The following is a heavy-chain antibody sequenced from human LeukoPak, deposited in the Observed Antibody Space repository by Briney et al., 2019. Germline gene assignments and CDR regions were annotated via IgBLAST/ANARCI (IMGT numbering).Heavy chain of an antibody. CDR3: ARERRDGYKVYFDY. J-gene: IGHJ4*02. Sequence: PSETLSLTCTVSGGSISSYYWSWIRQPPGKGLEWIGYVYYSGSTNYNPSLKSRVTTSVDTSKNQFSLRPSSVTAADTAVYYCARERRDGYKVYFDYWGQGTLVTVSS. V-gene: IGHV4-59*01. CDR2: VYYSGST. D-gene: IGHD5-24*01. CDR1: GGSISSYY.